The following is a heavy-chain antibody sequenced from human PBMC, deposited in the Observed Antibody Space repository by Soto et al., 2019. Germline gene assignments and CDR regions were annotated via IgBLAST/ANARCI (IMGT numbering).Heavy chain of an antibody. CDR3: ARDKDSSYDAYYYYGMDV. V-gene: IGHV3-30-3*01. Sequence: QVQLVESGGGVVQPGRSLRLSCAASGFTFSSYAMHWVRQAPGKGLEWVAVISYDGSNKYYADSVKGRFTISRDNSKNTLYLQMNSLRAEDTAVYYCARDKDSSYDAYYYYGMDVWGQGTTVTVSS. D-gene: IGHD3-22*01. J-gene: IGHJ6*02. CDR1: GFTFSSYA. CDR2: ISYDGSNK.